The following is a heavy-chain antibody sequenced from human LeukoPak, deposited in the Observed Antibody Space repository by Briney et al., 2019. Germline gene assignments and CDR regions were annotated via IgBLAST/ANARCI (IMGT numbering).Heavy chain of an antibody. V-gene: IGHV4-39*07. D-gene: IGHD5-12*01. CDR1: GGSISSSSYY. Sequence: SETLSLTCTVSGGSISSSSYYWGWIRQPPGKGLEWIGYIYYSGSTYYNPSLKSRVTISVDTSKNQFSLKLSSVTAADTAVYYCARDGGIVAFDYWGQGTLVTVSS. CDR2: IYYSGST. J-gene: IGHJ4*02. CDR3: ARDGGIVAFDY.